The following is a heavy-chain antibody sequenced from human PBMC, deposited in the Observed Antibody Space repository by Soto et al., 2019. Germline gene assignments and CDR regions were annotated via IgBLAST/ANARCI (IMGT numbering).Heavy chain of an antibody. V-gene: IGHV1-2*02. CDR2: RNPNSGDT. J-gene: IGHJ4*02. D-gene: IGHD1-26*01. CDR3: ARAKRGSVYCDY. CDR1: GYTFTLYF. Sequence: QVQLVQSGAEVKKPGASVTVSCNTSGYTFTLYFIHWVRQAPGQGLAWMGWRNPNSGDTVYAQNFQGRVTMTRDTALNTAYMELSGLRSDDTAVYYCARAKRGSVYCDYWGQGTLVTVSS.